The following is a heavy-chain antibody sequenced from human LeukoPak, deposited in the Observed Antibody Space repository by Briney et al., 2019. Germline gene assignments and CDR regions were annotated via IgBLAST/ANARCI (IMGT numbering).Heavy chain of an antibody. CDR2: IFPADSDA. J-gene: IGHJ5*02. D-gene: IGHD1-14*01. Sequence: GESLKISCKASGYTFTNYLIGWVRQKPGEGLEWMGIIFPADSDARYSPSFQGQVTFSADKSINTAYLQWSSLKASDTAMYYCATFSLGATGGFAPWGQGTLVIVSS. CDR1: GYTFTNYL. CDR3: ATFSLGATGGFAP. V-gene: IGHV5-51*01.